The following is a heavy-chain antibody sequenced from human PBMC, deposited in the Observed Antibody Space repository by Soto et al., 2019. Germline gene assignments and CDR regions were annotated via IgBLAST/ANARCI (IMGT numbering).Heavy chain of an antibody. CDR2: IYYSGST. D-gene: IGHD6-19*01. J-gene: IGHJ5*02. CDR3: ARDQSSGWPHRGWFDP. Sequence: PSETLSLTCTVSGGSISSYYWSWIRQPPGKGLEWIGYIYYSGSTNYNPSLKSRVTISVDTSKNQFSLKLSSVTAADTAVYYCARDQSSGWPHRGWFDPWGQGTLVT. CDR1: GGSISSYY. V-gene: IGHV4-59*01.